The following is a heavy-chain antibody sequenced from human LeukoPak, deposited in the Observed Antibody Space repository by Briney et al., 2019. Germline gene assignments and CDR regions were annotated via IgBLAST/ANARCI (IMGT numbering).Heavy chain of an antibody. CDR2: IIPIFGTA. V-gene: IGHV1-69*06. J-gene: IGHJ3*02. Sequence: GASVKVSCKASGYTFTRYALNWVRQAPGQGLEWMGGIIPIFGTANYAQKFQGRVTITADKSTSTAYMELSSLRSEDTAVYYCARLSTEDYYDSSGYYLTAFDIWGQGTMVTVSS. D-gene: IGHD3-22*01. CDR1: GYTFTRYA. CDR3: ARLSTEDYYDSSGYYLTAFDI.